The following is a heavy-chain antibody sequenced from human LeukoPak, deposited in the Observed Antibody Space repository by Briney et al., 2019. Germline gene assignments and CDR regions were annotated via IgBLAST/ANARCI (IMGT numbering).Heavy chain of an antibody. CDR1: GGTFSSYA. CDR3: AVDAYGTTSGYYYYYGMDV. J-gene: IGHJ6*04. Sequence: SVKVSCKASGGTFSSYAISWVRQAPGPGLEWMGGIVPIFGTANYAQKFQGRVTITADESTSTAYMELSSLRSEDTAVYYCAVDAYGTTSGYYYYYGMDVWGKGTTVTVSS. D-gene: IGHD1-14*01. CDR2: IVPIFGTA. V-gene: IGHV1-69*01.